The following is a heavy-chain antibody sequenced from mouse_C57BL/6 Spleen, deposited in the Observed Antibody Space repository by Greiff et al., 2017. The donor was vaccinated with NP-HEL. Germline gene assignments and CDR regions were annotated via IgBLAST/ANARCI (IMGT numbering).Heavy chain of an antibody. CDR3: ARRGITTVVADY. Sequence: QVQLQQPGAELVKPGASVKLSCKASGYTFTSYWMHWVKQRPGQGLEWIGMIHPNSGSTNYNEKFKSKATLTVDKSSSTAYMQLSSPTSEDSAVYYCARRGITTVVADYWGQGTTLTVSS. V-gene: IGHV1-64*01. CDR1: GYTFTSYW. D-gene: IGHD1-1*01. J-gene: IGHJ2*01. CDR2: IHPNSGST.